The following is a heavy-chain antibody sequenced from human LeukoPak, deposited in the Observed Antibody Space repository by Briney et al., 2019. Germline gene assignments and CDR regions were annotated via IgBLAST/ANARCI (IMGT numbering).Heavy chain of an antibody. Sequence: ASVKVSCKASGYTFTSYAMRCVRQAPGQRLEWMGWINAGNGNTKYSQKFQGRVTITRDTSASTAYMELSSLRSEDTAVYYCARSIVVVPVEFDPWGQGTLVTVSS. CDR2: INAGNGNT. D-gene: IGHD2-2*01. CDR3: ARSIVVVPVEFDP. V-gene: IGHV1-3*01. CDR1: GYTFTSYA. J-gene: IGHJ5*02.